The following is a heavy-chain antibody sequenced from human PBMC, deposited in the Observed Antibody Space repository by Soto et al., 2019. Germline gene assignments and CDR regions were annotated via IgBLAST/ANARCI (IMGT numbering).Heavy chain of an antibody. J-gene: IGHJ4*02. CDR2: ISAYNGNT. CDR3: ARDLGIAVAGTLSAFDY. D-gene: IGHD6-19*01. CDR1: GYTFTSYG. Sequence: QVQLVQSGAEVKKPGASVKVSCKASGYTFTSYGISWVRQAPGQGLEWMGWISAYNGNTNYAQKLQGRVTMTTDTSTSTAYMELGSLRSDDTAVYYCARDLGIAVAGTLSAFDYWGQGTLVTVSS. V-gene: IGHV1-18*01.